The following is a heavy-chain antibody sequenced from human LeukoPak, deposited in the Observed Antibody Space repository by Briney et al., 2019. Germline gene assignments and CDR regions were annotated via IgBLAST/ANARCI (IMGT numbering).Heavy chain of an antibody. CDR3: AGVGSGGAWFDF. CDR2: IFFSGTT. CDR1: SVSLTNYY. Sequence: SETLSLTCTVSSVSLTNYYWSWIRQPPGKGLEWIGYIFFSGTTNYNPSLKSRVTISVDTSKNQLSLKMTSVTAADTAVYFCAGVGSGGAWFDFWGQGTLVTVSS. D-gene: IGHD6-19*01. J-gene: IGHJ4*02. V-gene: IGHV4-59*01.